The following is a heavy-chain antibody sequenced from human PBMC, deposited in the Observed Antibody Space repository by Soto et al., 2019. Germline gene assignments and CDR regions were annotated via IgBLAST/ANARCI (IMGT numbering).Heavy chain of an antibody. Sequence: SETLSLTCTVSGGSVSSGSYYWSWIRQPPGKGLEWIGYIYYSGSTNYNPSLKSRVTISVDTSKNQFSLKLSSVTAADTAVYYCARGLPGAAAYVYWGQGTLVTVSS. J-gene: IGHJ4*02. CDR3: ARGLPGAAAYVY. CDR2: IYYSGST. V-gene: IGHV4-61*01. D-gene: IGHD6-13*01. CDR1: GGSVSSGSYY.